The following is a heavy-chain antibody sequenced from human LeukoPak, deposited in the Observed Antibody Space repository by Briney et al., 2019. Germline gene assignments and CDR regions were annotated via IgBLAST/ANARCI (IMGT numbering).Heavy chain of an antibody. Sequence: SETLSLTCTVSGGSISNYYWSWIRQPPGKGLEWIGVIYYSGTTHYNPSLKSRVTMSVATSKNQFSLRLSSVTAADTAIYYCARNGGASPQLFQQWGQGPLVSV. J-gene: IGHJ4*02. CDR1: GGSISNYY. CDR3: ARNGGASPQLFQQ. D-gene: IGHD2-8*01. CDR2: IYYSGTT. V-gene: IGHV4-59*04.